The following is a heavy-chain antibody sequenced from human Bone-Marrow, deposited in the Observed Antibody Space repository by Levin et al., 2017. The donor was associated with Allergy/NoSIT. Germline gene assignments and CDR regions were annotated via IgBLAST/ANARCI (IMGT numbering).Heavy chain of an antibody. J-gene: IGHJ4*02. CDR1: GFTFSSYG. CDR3: ATDCSSTSCYYY. CDR2: IWYDGSNK. D-gene: IGHD2-2*01. V-gene: IGHV3-33*01. Sequence: GESLKISCAASGFTFSSYGMHWVRQAPGKGLEWVAVIWYDGSNKYYADSVKGRFTNSRENSKNTLYLQMNSLRAEDTAVYYCATDCSSTSCYYYWGQGTLVTVSS.